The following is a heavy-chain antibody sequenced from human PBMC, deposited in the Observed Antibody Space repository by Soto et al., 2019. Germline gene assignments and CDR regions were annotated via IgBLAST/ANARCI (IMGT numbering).Heavy chain of an antibody. J-gene: IGHJ4*02. CDR1: GGSFSCYY. D-gene: IGHD3-3*01. Sequence: SETLSLTCAVYGGSFSCYYWSWIRQPPGKGLEWIGYIYYSGSTYYNPSLKSRVTISVDTSKNQFSLKLSSVTAADTAVYYCARIIPILRFLEWPEYYFDYWGQGTLVTVSS. V-gene: IGHV4-30-4*01. CDR2: IYYSGST. CDR3: ARIIPILRFLEWPEYYFDY.